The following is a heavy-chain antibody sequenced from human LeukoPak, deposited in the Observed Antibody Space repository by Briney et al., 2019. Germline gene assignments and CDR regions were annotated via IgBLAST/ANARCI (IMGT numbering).Heavy chain of an antibody. CDR2: INYGGST. CDR3: ARRGSGSYQRPY. J-gene: IGHJ4*02. D-gene: IGHD3-10*01. CDR1: GGSLRGYY. Sequence: PSETLSLTCDVYGGSLRGYYWSWIRQPPGKGLEWIGEINYGGSTTYNPSLKSQVTISIDTSKNQFSLNLTSATAADTAVYYCARRGSGSYQRPYWGQGTMVTVSS. V-gene: IGHV4-34*01.